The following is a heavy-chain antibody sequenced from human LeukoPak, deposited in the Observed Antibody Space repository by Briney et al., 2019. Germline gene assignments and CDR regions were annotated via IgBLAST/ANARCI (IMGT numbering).Heavy chain of an antibody. CDR3: ARASLYDSSGPTRGYYYYMDV. J-gene: IGHJ6*03. Sequence: GGSLRLSCAASGFTFSSYSMNWVRQAPGKGLEWVSSISSSSSYIYYADSVKGRFTISRDNAKNSLYLQMNSLRAEDTAVYYCARASLYDSSGPTRGYYYYMDVWGKGTTVTVSS. CDR1: GFTFSSYS. D-gene: IGHD3-22*01. V-gene: IGHV3-21*01. CDR2: ISSSSSYI.